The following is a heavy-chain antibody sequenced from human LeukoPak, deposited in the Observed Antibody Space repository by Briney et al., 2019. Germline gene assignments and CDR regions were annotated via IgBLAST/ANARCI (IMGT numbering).Heavy chain of an antibody. CDR3: AREWLLDDFWRGYFDY. CDR2: IIPFFGSV. D-gene: IGHD3-3*01. J-gene: IGHJ4*02. CDR1: GGTFSGYA. V-gene: IGHV1-69*06. Sequence: SVKVSCKASGGTFSGYALIWVRQAPGQGLEWMGGIIPFFGSVNYAQKFQGRVTITADKSTSTAYMELSSLRSEDTAVYYCAREWLLDDFWRGYFDYWGQGTLVTVSS.